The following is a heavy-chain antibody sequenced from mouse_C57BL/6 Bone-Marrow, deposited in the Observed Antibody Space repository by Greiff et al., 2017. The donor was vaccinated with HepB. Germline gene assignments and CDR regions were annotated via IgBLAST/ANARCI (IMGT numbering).Heavy chain of an antibody. J-gene: IGHJ1*03. CDR3: ARPYYYGSSFYRYFEV. D-gene: IGHD1-1*01. Sequence: VQLQQPGTELVKPGASVKLSCKASGYTFTRYWMHWVKQRPGQGLEWIGNINPSNGGTNYNEKFKSKATLAVDNSSSTAYMQLSSRTSEYSAVYYSARPYYYGSSFYRYFEVWGTGTTVTDSS. CDR2: INPSNGGT. CDR1: GYTFTRYW. V-gene: IGHV1-53*01.